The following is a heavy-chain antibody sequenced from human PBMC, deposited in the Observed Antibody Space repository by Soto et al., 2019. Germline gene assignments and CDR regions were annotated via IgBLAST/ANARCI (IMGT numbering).Heavy chain of an antibody. D-gene: IGHD2-8*01. J-gene: IGHJ6*03. CDR3: ARGQDICTNGVFFEGYYYYRDV. CDR2: INAGNGNT. V-gene: IGHV1-3*01. Sequence: QAQLVQSGAEVKKPGVSVKVSCKASGYTFTRYAMHWVRQAPGQSLEWMGWINAGNGNTQHSQKFQGRVTITRDTSAGPGYRELSSLRPEDTAVYYCARGQDICTNGVFFEGYYYYRDVWGKGTTVTVSS. CDR1: GYTFTRYA.